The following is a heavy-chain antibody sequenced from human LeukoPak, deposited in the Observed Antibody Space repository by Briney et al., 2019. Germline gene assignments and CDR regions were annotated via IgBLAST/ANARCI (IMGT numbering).Heavy chain of an antibody. CDR2: ISTTSKSI. J-gene: IGHJ4*02. V-gene: IGHV3-48*02. CDR3: ARDSVMKY. Sequence: PGGSLRLSCAASGFTFRSYNMNWVRQAPGKGLEWVLYISTTSKSISYAVSVKDRFIIYRYNAKTSLYLQMDSLRDEDTAVYFCARDSVMKYCGQGALVTVSS. CDR1: GFTFRSYN.